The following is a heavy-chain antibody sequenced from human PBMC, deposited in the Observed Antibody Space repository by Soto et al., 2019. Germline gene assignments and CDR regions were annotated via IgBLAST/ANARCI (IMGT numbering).Heavy chain of an antibody. CDR2: ISSSSSYI. CDR1: GFTFSSYS. V-gene: IGHV3-21*01. D-gene: IGHD3-9*01. J-gene: IGHJ6*02. Sequence: SLRLSCAASGFTFSSYSMNWVRQAPGKGLEWVSSISSSSSYIYYADSVKGRFTISRDNAKNSLYLQMNSLRAEDTAVYYCARELLRYFDWLLSSGMDVWGQGTTVTVSS. CDR3: ARELLRYFDWLLSSGMDV.